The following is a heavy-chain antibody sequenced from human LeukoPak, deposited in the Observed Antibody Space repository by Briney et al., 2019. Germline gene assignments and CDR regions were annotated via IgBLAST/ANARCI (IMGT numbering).Heavy chain of an antibody. CDR1: GFTFSINA. Sequence: SGGSLRLPCAASGFTFSINAMRWVRQAPGKGLEWVSTVSGFGGSTFYADSVKGRFTISRDNSKNTLYLQMNGLRAEDTAVYYCARAGVIAARLNYYMDVWGKGTTVTVSS. CDR3: ARAGVIAARLNYYMDV. V-gene: IGHV3-23*01. J-gene: IGHJ6*03. D-gene: IGHD6-6*01. CDR2: VSGFGGST.